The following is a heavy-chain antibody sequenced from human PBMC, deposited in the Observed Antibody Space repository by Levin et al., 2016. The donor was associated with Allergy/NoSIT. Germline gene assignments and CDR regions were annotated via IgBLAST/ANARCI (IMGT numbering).Heavy chain of an antibody. D-gene: IGHD6-13*01. Sequence: SVKVSCKASGGTFSSYTISWVRQAPGQGLEWMGRIIPILGIANYAQKFQGRVTMTRDTSISTAYMELSRLRSDDTAVYYCGRYAAAGTNGFGGMDAWGQGTTVTVSS. V-gene: IGHV1-69*02. J-gene: IGHJ6*02. CDR2: IIPILGIA. CDR3: GRYAAAGTNGFGGMDA. CDR1: GGTFSSYT.